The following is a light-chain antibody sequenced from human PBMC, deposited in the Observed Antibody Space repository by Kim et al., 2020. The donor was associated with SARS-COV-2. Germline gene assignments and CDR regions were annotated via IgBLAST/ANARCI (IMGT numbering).Light chain of an antibody. CDR2: GAS. CDR3: QQYNQWPRGT. CDR1: QSVSSN. J-gene: IGKJ1*01. V-gene: IGKV3-15*01. Sequence: EIVMTQSPATLSVSPGERATLSCRASQSVSSNLGWYQQKPGQAPRLLIDGASTRATGIPARFSGSGSGTEFTLSISSLQSEDFAVYCRQQYNQWPRGTFGQGTKVDIK.